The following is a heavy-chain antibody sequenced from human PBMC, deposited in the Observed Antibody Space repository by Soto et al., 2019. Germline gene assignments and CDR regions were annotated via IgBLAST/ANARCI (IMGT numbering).Heavy chain of an antibody. CDR1: GYTFGDFG. CDR3: ASLTSWSQEYYYGMDV. Sequence: GGSLRLSCTGSGYTFGDFGMSWFRQAPGKGLEWLSFIRSKGYGGTTESAASVRGRFITSRDDSKSIAYLQMNSLKTEDTAVYYCASLTSWSQEYYYGMDVWGQGTTVTVSS. CDR2: IRSKGYGGTT. D-gene: IGHD2-2*01. V-gene: IGHV3-49*03. J-gene: IGHJ6*02.